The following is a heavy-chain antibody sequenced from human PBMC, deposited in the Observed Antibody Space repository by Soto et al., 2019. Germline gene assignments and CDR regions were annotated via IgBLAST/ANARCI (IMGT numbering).Heavy chain of an antibody. V-gene: IGHV3-30*18. CDR3: AKAGTIFGVVTDFDY. CDR1: GFTFSSYG. CDR2: ISYDGSNK. Sequence: RGSLTLSCAASGFTFSSYGMHWVRQAPGKGLEWVAAISYDGSNKYYPDSVKGRLTISRDNSKNTLYLQMNSLRAEYTAVYYCAKAGTIFGVVTDFDYWGHGTLVTVSS. J-gene: IGHJ4*01. D-gene: IGHD3-3*01.